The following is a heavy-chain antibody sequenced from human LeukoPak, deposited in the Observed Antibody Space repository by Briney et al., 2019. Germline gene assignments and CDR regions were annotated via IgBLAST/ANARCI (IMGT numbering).Heavy chain of an antibody. CDR3: ARDHYDSSGYNAYDY. CDR2: IPYDGSNK. J-gene: IGHJ4*02. Sequence: GGSLRLSCAASGFTFSSYGMHWVRQAPGKGLEWVTFIPYDGSNKYYADSVKGRFTISRDNAKNSLYLQMNSLRAEDTAVYYCARDHYDSSGYNAYDYWGQGTLVTVSS. D-gene: IGHD3-22*01. CDR1: GFTFSSYG. V-gene: IGHV3-30*02.